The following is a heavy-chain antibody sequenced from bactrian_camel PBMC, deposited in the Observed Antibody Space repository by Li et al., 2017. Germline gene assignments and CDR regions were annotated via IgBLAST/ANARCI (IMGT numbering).Heavy chain of an antibody. J-gene: IGHJ4*01. Sequence: VQLVESGGGSVQAGGSLRLACTASGFTFDERDMSWYRQAPGNECELVSSLSNEGVIYYADSVKGRFTISRDNAKDTLYLQMNSLKIEDTAVYYCALGSSRQATMTARGKGTQVTVS. D-gene: IGHD3*01. CDR2: LSNEGVI. V-gene: IGHV3S66*01. CDR1: GFTFDERD.